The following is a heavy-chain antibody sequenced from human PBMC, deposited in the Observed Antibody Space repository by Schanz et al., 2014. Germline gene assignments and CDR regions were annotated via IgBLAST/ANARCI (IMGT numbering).Heavy chain of an antibody. V-gene: IGHV1-3*01. CDR1: GYSFISHA. D-gene: IGHD2-2*01. CDR3: ARDRRRYCSTASCLHDNGFDP. J-gene: IGHJ5*02. Sequence: QVQLVQSGAEVKKPGASVKVSCKASGYSFISHAIHWVRQAPGQRLEWMGWINAANGNTRYSQKFQGRVTITRDTSASTAYRELSRLRSEDTAVYYCARDRRRYCSTASCLHDNGFDPWGQGTLVIVSS. CDR2: INAANGNT.